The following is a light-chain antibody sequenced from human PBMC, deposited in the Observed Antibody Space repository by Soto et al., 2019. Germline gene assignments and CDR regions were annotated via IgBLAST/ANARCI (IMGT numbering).Light chain of an antibody. CDR2: DVS. J-gene: IGLJ2*01. Sequence: QSALTQPASVAGSPGQSITISCTGTSSDVGGYNYVSWYQQHPGKAPKLMIYDVSNRPSGASNRFSGSKSGNTASLTISGLQAEDEADYYCSSYTSSSRVFGGGTKVTVL. CDR3: SSYTSSSRV. V-gene: IGLV2-14*01. CDR1: SSDVGGYNY.